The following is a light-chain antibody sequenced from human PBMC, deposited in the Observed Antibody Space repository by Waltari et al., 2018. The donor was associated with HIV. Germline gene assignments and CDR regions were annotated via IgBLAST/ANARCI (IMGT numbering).Light chain of an antibody. CDR2: DVT. CDR3: GSSTNSNIVL. J-gene: IGLJ2*01. CDR1: NNAIGADKF. V-gene: IGLV2-14*03. Sequence: QSALTQTASVSASPGQSITISCTGINNAIGADKFVPWYQQHPGKVPKLLIYDVTNRPAGVSGRFSGSKSVNTASLTISWLQPDDEADYYCGSSTNSNIVLFGGGTKLTVL.